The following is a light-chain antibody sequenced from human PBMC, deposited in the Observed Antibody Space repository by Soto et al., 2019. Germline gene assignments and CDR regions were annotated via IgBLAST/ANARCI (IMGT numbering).Light chain of an antibody. Sequence: DIQMTQSPSSLSASVGDRVTITCRTSQSINGYLTWYQQKPGKAPKLLIYGASRLQSGVPTRFTGSGSGTDFTLTISSLQPEDFATYYCQQSYNTPLTFGGGTKVDIK. CDR1: QSINGY. CDR3: QQSYNTPLT. V-gene: IGKV1-39*01. J-gene: IGKJ4*01. CDR2: GAS.